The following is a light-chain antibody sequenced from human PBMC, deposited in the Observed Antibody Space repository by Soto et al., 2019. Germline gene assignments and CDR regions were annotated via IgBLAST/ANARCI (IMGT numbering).Light chain of an antibody. V-gene: IGKV1-39*01. CDR2: AAS. Sequence: QMTQSPSSLFASVGDRVTITCRASQRISSHLNWYQQKVGQTPRLLIYAASTLQSEVPPRFSGSGSGKEFTLPISGLQRDDFATYYCQQSHSAPLTFGGGTK. J-gene: IGKJ4*01. CDR1: QRISSH. CDR3: QQSHSAPLT.